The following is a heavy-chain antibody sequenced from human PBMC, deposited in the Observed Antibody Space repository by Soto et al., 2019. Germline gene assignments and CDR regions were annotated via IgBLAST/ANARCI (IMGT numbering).Heavy chain of an antibody. J-gene: IGHJ6*03. V-gene: IGHV1-8*01. D-gene: IGHD6-6*01. CDR1: GYTFTSYD. CDR3: ARGRRKFERDYSSSSLYYYYYMDV. CDR2: MNPNSGNT. Sequence: ASVKVSCKASGYTFTSYDINWVRQATGQGLEWMGWMNPNSGNTGYAQKFQGRATMTRNTSISTAYMELSSLRSEDTAVYYCARGRRKFERDYSSSSLYYYYYMDVRGKGTTVNVSS.